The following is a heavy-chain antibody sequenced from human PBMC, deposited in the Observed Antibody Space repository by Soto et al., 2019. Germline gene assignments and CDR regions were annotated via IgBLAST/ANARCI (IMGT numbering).Heavy chain of an antibody. Sequence: LSLTFPVSFCSITGSGCYWSCIRQRPGKGLEWIGYIYYSGSSYYNPSLKSRVTISVDTSKNQFSLKLSSVTAADTAVYYCARDGLNIRAKNYYGMDVWGQGTTVTVSS. CDR3: ARDGLNIRAKNYYGMDV. CDR2: IYYSGSS. D-gene: IGHD3-22*01. V-gene: IGHV4-31*03. J-gene: IGHJ6*02. CDR1: FCSITGSGCY.